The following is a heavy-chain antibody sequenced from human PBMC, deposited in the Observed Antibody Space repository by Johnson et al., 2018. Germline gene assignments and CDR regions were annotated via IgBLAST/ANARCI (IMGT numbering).Heavy chain of an antibody. CDR2: ISWNSGRI. V-gene: IGHV3-9*01. CDR1: GFTFDGYA. J-gene: IGHJ6*03. CDR3: AKAYGADYYYMDG. D-gene: IGHD3-10*01. Sequence: EVQLVESGGGLVQPGRSLRLSCAASGFTFDGYAMHWVRQAPGKGLEWVSGISWNSGRIAYADSVKDRFTIARDNAKNSLYLQMNSLRAEDTALYYCAKAYGADYYYMDGWGKGTTVTVSS.